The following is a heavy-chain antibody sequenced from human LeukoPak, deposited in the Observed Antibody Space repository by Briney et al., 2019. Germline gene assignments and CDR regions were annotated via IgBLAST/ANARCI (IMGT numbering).Heavy chain of an antibody. CDR3: ARAGTSTVVAIRNSWFDP. CDR1: GGSFSGYY. Sequence: SETLSLTCDVYGGSFSGYYWSWIRQPPGKGLEWIGEINHSGSTNYNPSLKSRVTISVDTSKNQFSLKLNSVTAADTAVYYCARAGTSTVVAIRNSWFDPWGLGTLVAVSS. J-gene: IGHJ5*02. V-gene: IGHV4-34*01. D-gene: IGHD2-15*01. CDR2: INHSGST.